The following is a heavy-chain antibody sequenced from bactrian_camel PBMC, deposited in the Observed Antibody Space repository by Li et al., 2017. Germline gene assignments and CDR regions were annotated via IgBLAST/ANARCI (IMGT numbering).Heavy chain of an antibody. Sequence: QVQLVESGGGSVQIGGSLTLACAASRGFDDANAEWGWFRQAPGAQCEMVASISPDGKEYYSDSVKGRFTISKDNAKNTLYLQMNSLKPEDTAMYYCASAPLWDSCPLSTVLRYNYWGQGTQVTVS. J-gene: IGHJ4*01. V-gene: IGHV3S53*01. CDR3: ASAPLWDSCPLSTVLRYNY. D-gene: IGHD6*01. CDR2: ISPDGKE. CDR1: RGFDDANA.